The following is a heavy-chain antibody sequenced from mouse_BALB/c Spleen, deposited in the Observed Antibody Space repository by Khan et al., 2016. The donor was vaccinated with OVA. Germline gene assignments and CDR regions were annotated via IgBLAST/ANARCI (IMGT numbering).Heavy chain of an antibody. CDR3: ARQPYYHYYSMDY. Sequence: QVQLKESGPGLVAPSQSLSITCTISGFSLTDYGVHWVRQPPGRGLEWLVVLWSDGSTTYNSALKSRLSIIKGNSKSQIFLKMNSLQTDDTAMDYCARQPYYHYYSMDYWGQGTSVTVSS. CDR1: GFSLTDYG. V-gene: IGHV2-6-1*01. J-gene: IGHJ4*01. D-gene: IGHD2-10*01. CDR2: LWSDGST.